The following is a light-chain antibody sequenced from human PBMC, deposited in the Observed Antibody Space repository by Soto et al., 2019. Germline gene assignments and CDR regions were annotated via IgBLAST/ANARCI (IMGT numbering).Light chain of an antibody. V-gene: IGKV4-1*01. CDR2: WAS. CDR1: QSVLYSSNNKNY. J-gene: IGKJ4*01. CDR3: QQYYSTPLT. Sequence: DIVMTQSPDSLAVSLGERATINCKSSQSVLYSSNNKNYLAWYQQKPRQPPKLLIYWASTRESGVPDRFSGSGSGTDFTLTISSLQAEDVAVYYCQQYYSTPLTFGGGTKGDIK.